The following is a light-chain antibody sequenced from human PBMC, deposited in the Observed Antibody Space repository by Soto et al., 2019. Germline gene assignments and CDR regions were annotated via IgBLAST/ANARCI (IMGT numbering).Light chain of an antibody. V-gene: IGKV3-15*01. J-gene: IGKJ4*01. CDR2: GAS. Sequence: EIVITQSPATLSVSPGERATLSRQASQSLSSNLAWYQQKPGQAPRLLIYGASTRATSVPASFSGSRSGPEFTLTINSLQSEDFAIYYCQPYNNWPLTFGGGTKVDIK. CDR1: QSLSSN. CDR3: QPYNNWPLT.